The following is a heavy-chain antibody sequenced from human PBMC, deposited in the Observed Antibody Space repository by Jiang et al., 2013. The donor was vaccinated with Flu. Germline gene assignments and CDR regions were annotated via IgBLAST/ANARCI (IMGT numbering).Heavy chain of an antibody. CDR3: AYCSGGSCPIQDYYYYYYMDV. Sequence: TFSSYAMSWVRQAPGKGLEWVSAISGSGGSTYYADSVKGRFTISRDNSKNTLYLQMNSLRAEDTAVYYCAYCSGGSCPIQDYYYYYYMDVWGKGTTVTVSS. V-gene: IGHV3-23*01. CDR1: TFSSYA. CDR2: ISGSGGST. D-gene: IGHD2-15*01. J-gene: IGHJ6*03.